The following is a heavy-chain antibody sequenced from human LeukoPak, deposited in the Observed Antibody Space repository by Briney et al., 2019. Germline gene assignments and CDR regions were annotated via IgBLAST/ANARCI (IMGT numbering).Heavy chain of an antibody. CDR1: GGSISSYY. D-gene: IGHD3-22*01. CDR2: IYYSGST. CDR3: ARNYYDSSGYYPGLDY. V-gene: IGHV4-59*01. Sequence: SETLSLTCTVSGGSISSYYWSWIRQPPGKGLEWIGYIYYSGSTNYNPSLKSRVTISVDTSKNQFSLKLSSVTAADTAVYYYARNYYDSSGYYPGLDYWGQGTLVTVSS. J-gene: IGHJ4*02.